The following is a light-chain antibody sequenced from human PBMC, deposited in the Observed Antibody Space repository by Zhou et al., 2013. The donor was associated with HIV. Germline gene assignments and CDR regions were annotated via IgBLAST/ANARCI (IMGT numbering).Light chain of an antibody. Sequence: EIVLTQSPGTLSLSPGERGTLSCRASQNVSSNSLAWFHQKPGQTPRLLIYGASNRATGIPDRFSGSGSGTDFNLTITRLELEDFAVYYCQQRSSWPSFGQGTRLEIK. CDR2: GAS. V-gene: IGKV3D-20*02. J-gene: IGKJ5*01. CDR1: QNVSSNS. CDR3: QQRSSWPS.